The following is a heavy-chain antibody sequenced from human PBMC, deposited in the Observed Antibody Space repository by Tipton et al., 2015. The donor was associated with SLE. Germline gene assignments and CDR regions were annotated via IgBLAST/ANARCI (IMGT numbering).Heavy chain of an antibody. D-gene: IGHD1-26*01. V-gene: IGHV3-43D*04. CDR2: INWDGGAT. J-gene: IGHJ4*02. Sequence: SLRLSCAASGFTFDDYAIHWVRQAPGKGLEWVSFINWDGGATYYADSVKGRFTVSRDNSKNSLYLQMNTLRAEDTAVYYCAREGGRYAGSYRSFDYWGQGTLVTASS. CDR1: GFTFDDYA. CDR3: AREGGRYAGSYRSFDY.